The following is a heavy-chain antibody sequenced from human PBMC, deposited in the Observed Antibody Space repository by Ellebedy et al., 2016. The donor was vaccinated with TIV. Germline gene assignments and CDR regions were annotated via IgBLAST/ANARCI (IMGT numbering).Heavy chain of an antibody. J-gene: IGHJ4*02. CDR2: ISGSGGST. V-gene: IGHV3-23*01. Sequence: GGSLRLSXAASGFTFSSYAMSWVRQAPGKGLEWVSAISGSGGSTYYADSVKGRFTISRDNSKNTLYLQMNSLRAEDTAIYYCAKDRGDGYNYDGFDYWGQGTLVTVSS. D-gene: IGHD5-24*01. CDR3: AKDRGDGYNYDGFDY. CDR1: GFTFSSYA.